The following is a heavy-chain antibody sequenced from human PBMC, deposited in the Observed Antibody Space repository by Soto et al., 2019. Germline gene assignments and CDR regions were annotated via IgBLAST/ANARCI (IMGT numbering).Heavy chain of an antibody. CDR1: GCTFTSYG. V-gene: IGHV1-18*01. J-gene: IGHJ6*02. CDR2: ISAYNGNT. D-gene: IGHD2-2*01. CDR3: ARDEWAVPAAIRYYYYYHGMDV. Sequence: ASVKVYCKASGCTFTSYGISWVRQAPGQGLEWMGWISAYNGNTNYAQKLQGRVTMTTDTSTSTAYMELRSLRSDDTAVYYCARDEWAVPAAIRYYYYYHGMDVWGQGTTVTVSS.